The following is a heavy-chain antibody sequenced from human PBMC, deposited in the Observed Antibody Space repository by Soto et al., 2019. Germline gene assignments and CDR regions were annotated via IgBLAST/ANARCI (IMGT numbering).Heavy chain of an antibody. J-gene: IGHJ5*02. Sequence: QVQLQESGPGLVKPSQTLSLTCTVSGGSISSGGYYWSWIRQHPGKGLEWIGYIYYSGSTYYNPSLKSRVTISVDTSKNQFCLKLSSVTAADTAVYYCAREYCSSTSCYLAGNWFDPWGQGTLVTVSS. CDR1: GGSISSGGYY. V-gene: IGHV4-31*03. D-gene: IGHD2-2*01. CDR3: AREYCSSTSCYLAGNWFDP. CDR2: IYYSGST.